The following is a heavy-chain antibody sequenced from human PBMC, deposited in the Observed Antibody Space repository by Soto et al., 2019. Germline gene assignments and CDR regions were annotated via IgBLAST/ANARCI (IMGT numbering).Heavy chain of an antibody. J-gene: IGHJ3*02. CDR2: IYYSGST. CDR1: GGSISSGGYY. D-gene: IGHD3-22*01. V-gene: IGHV4-31*03. CDR3: ARDRFLYDSSVGFDI. Sequence: SETLSLTCTVSGGSISSGGYYWSWIRQHPGKGLEWIGYIYYSGSTYYNPSLKSRVTISVDTSKNQFSLKLSSVTAADTAVYYCARDRFLYDSSVGFDIWGQGTMVTVSS.